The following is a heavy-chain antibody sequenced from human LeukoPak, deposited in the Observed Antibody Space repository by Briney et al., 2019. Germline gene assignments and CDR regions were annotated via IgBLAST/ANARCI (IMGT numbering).Heavy chain of an antibody. D-gene: IGHD3-22*01. CDR2: ISWDGGST. J-gene: IGHJ4*02. Sequence: GGSLRLSRAASGFTFDDYAMHWFRQAPGKGLEWVSLISWDGGSTYYADSVKGRFTISRDNSKNSLYLQMNSLRAEDTALYSCAKVRSYDNNGYYDYWGQGTLVTVSS. CDR3: AKVRSYDNNGYYDY. V-gene: IGHV3-43D*04. CDR1: GFTFDDYA.